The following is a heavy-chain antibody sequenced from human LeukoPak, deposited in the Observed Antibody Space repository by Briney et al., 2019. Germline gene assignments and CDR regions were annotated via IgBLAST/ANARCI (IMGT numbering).Heavy chain of an antibody. CDR2: IYYSGST. J-gene: IGHJ4*02. CDR1: GGSISSYY. V-gene: IGHV4-59*01. Sequence: SETLSLTCTVSGGSISSYYWSWIRQPPGKGLEWIGYIYYSGSTNYNPSLKSRVTISVDTSKNQFSLKLSSVTAAVTAVYYCARDYGDYWGQGTLVTVSS. CDR3: ARDYGDY. D-gene: IGHD3-16*01.